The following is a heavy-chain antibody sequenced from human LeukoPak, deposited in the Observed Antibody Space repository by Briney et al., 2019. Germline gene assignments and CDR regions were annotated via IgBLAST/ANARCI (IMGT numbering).Heavy chain of an antibody. V-gene: IGHV1-24*01. CDR3: ATVRIVGASETNDAFDI. CDR1: GYTLTELS. D-gene: IGHD1-26*01. J-gene: IGHJ3*02. Sequence: ASVKVSCKVSGYTLTELSMHWVRHAPVKGLEWMGGFDPEDGETIYAQKFQGRVTMTEDTSTDTAYMELSSLRSEDTAVYYCATVRIVGASETNDAFDIWGQGTMVTVSS. CDR2: FDPEDGET.